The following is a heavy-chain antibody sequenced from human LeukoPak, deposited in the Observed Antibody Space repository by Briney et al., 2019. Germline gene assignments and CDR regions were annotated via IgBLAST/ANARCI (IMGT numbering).Heavy chain of an antibody. CDR1: GFTFSIYA. CDR3: AKSREGLPRGVDY. J-gene: IGHJ4*02. CDR2: ISGSGGST. V-gene: IGHV3-23*01. D-gene: IGHD1-26*01. Sequence: PGGSLRLSCAASGFTFSIYAMTWVRQAPGKGLEWVSAISGSGGSTYYADPVKGRFTISRENSKNTLHLQMNSLRAEDTAVYYCAKSREGLPRGVDYWGQGTLVTVSS.